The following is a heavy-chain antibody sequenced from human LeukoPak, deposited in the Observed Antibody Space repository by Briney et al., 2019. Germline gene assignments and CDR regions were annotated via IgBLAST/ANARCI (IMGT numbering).Heavy chain of an antibody. D-gene: IGHD3-22*01. Sequence: SETLSLTCTVSGGSISSGGYYWSWLRQHPGKGLEWIGYIYYSGSTYYNPSLKSRVTISVDTSKNQFSLKLSSVTAADTAVYYCARSGSGYDFDYWGQGTLVTVSS. CDR3: ARSGSGYDFDY. V-gene: IGHV4-31*03. CDR2: IYYSGST. CDR1: GGSISSGGYY. J-gene: IGHJ4*02.